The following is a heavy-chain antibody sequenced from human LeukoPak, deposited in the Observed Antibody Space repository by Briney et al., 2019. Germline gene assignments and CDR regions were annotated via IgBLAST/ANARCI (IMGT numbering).Heavy chain of an antibody. CDR1: GGSIGSGDYF. D-gene: IGHD5-12*01. V-gene: IGHV4-30-4*01. Sequence: SETLSLTCTVSGGSIGSGDYFWSWIRQPPGKGLEWIGYIYYSGTTNYNPSLKSRVTISVDMSKNQFFLRLTSVTAADTAVYYCAREVATAQFDYWGKGTTVIVSS. CDR3: AREVATAQFDY. J-gene: IGHJ6*04. CDR2: IYYSGTT.